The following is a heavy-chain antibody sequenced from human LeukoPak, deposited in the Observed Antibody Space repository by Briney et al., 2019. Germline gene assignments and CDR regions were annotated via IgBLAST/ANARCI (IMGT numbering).Heavy chain of an antibody. V-gene: IGHV1-18*01. CDR2: ISGDNGKT. Sequence: ASVKVSCTASGYTFTSYGISWARQAPGQGLEWRGWISGDNGKTKNAQKFQGRVTMTTDTSTTTAYMELRSLRSDDTAVYYCARADSGGYYVAYWYWGQGSLVTVSS. CDR1: GYTFTSYG. J-gene: IGHJ4*02. CDR3: ARADSGGYYVAYWY. D-gene: IGHD3-22*01.